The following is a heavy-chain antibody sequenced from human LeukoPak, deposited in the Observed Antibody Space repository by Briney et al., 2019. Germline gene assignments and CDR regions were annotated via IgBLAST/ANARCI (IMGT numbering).Heavy chain of an antibody. CDR2: IYYSGST. Sequence: PSETLSLTCTVSGGSISSGGSYWSWIRQHPGKGLEWIGYIYYSGSTYYNPSLKSRVTISVDTSKNQFSLKLSSVTAADTAVYYCARAALNYYDSSGYPCPFDYWGQGTLVTVSS. V-gene: IGHV4-31*03. J-gene: IGHJ4*02. CDR1: GGSISSGGSY. CDR3: ARAALNYYDSSGYPCPFDY. D-gene: IGHD3-22*01.